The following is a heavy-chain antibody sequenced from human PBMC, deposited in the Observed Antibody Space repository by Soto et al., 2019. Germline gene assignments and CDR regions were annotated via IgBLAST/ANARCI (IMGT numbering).Heavy chain of an antibody. CDR3: ARVLRFLEWLSTATFDY. J-gene: IGHJ4*02. D-gene: IGHD3-3*01. Sequence: TSETLSLTCAVYGGSFSGYYWSWIRQPPGKGLEWIGEINHSGSTNYNPSLKSRVTISVDTSKNQFSLKLSSVTAADTAVYYCARVLRFLEWLSTATFDYWGQGTLVTVSS. V-gene: IGHV4-34*01. CDR1: GGSFSGYY. CDR2: INHSGST.